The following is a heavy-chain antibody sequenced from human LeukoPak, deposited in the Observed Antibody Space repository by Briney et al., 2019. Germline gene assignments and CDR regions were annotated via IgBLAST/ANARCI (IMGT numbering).Heavy chain of an antibody. D-gene: IGHD3-16*02. CDR1: GYTFTSYD. Sequence: ASVKVSCKASGYTFTSYDINWVRQATGQGLERMGWMNPNSGNTGYAQKFQGRVTMTRNTSISTAYMELSSLRSEDTAVYYCARGGGYDYVWGSYPFIYYYYGMDVWGQGTTVTVSS. V-gene: IGHV1-8*01. CDR2: MNPNSGNT. CDR3: ARGGGYDYVWGSYPFIYYYYGMDV. J-gene: IGHJ6*02.